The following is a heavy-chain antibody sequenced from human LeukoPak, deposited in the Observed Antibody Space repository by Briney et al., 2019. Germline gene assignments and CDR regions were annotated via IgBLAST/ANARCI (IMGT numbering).Heavy chain of an antibody. CDR1: GDSVSSNSAA. Sequence: SQTLSLTCAISGDSVSSNSAAWNWIRQSPSRGLEWLGRIYYRSKWYNDYAVSVRSRITINPDTSKNQFSLQLNSVTPEDTAVYYCARTPYCSGGSCYSKSYYFDYWGQGTLVTVSS. D-gene: IGHD2-15*01. V-gene: IGHV6-1*01. CDR2: IYYRSKWYN. CDR3: ARTPYCSGGSCYSKSYYFDY. J-gene: IGHJ4*02.